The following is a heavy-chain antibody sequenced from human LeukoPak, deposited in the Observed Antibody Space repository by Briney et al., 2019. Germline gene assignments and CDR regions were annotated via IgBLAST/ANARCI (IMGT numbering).Heavy chain of an antibody. Sequence: GSLRLSCTASGFTFGDYTMSWFRQPPGKGLEWVGFIRSKASGGTTDYAASVRGRFTISRDDSKSIAYLQLNSLKTEDTAVYYWARGGYLYGAWGQGSLVTVSS. CDR3: ARGGYLYGA. CDR1: GFTFGDYT. V-gene: IGHV3-49*03. J-gene: IGHJ5*02. CDR2: IRSKASGGTT. D-gene: IGHD3-10*01.